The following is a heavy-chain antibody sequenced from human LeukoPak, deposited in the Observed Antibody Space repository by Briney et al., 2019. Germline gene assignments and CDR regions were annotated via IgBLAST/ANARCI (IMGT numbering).Heavy chain of an antibody. CDR1: GGSISSSNW. D-gene: IGHD5-18*01. V-gene: IGHV4-4*02. CDR2: IYHSGST. CDR3: ARADSSGYNEFDY. J-gene: IGHJ4*02. Sequence: PSGTLSLTCAVSGGSISSSNWWSWVRQPPGKGLEWIGEIYHSGSTNYNPSLRSRVTISVDKSKNRFSLKLTSVTAADTAVYYCARADSSGYNEFDYWGQGTLVTVSS.